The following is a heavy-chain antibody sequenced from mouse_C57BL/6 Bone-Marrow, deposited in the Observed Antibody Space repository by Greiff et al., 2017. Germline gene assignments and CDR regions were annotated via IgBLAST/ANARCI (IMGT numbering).Heavy chain of an antibody. CDR3: AKCTRYYYAMDY. Sequence: EVQRVESGGDLVKPGGSLKLSCAASGFTFSSYGMSWVRQTPDKRLEWVATISSGGSYTYYPDSVKGRFTISRDNAKNTLYLQMSSLKSEDTAKYCCAKCTRYYYAMDYWGQGTSVTVSS. J-gene: IGHJ4*01. V-gene: IGHV5-6*01. CDR2: ISSGGSYT. D-gene: IGHD1-1*01. CDR1: GFTFSSYG.